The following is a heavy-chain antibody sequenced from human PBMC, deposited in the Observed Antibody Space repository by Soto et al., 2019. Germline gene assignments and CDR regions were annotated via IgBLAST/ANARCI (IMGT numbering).Heavy chain of an antibody. CDR2: TGATGRTT. Sequence: PGGLLRLPCGASGFTFRIYAMTWVRPAPGKGLEWVSTTGATGRTTYYADSVKGRFTVSRDNSKNTLDLQMSSLRAEDTAVYYCATVHNTSRSFDYWGQGTLVTVSS. CDR1: GFTFRIYA. CDR3: ATVHNTSRSFDY. J-gene: IGHJ4*02. D-gene: IGHD1-20*01. V-gene: IGHV3-23*01.